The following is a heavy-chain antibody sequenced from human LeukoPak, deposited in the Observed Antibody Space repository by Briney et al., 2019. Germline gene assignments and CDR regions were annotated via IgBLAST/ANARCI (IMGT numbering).Heavy chain of an antibody. CDR2: INHSGST. CDR3: ARSADDAFDI. CDR1: GGSFSGYY. Sequence: SETLSLTCAVYGGSFSGYYWSWIRQPPGKGLEWIGEINHSGSTNYNPSLKSRVTISVDTSKNQFSLKLSSMTAADTAVYYCARSADDAFDIWGQGTMVTVSS. J-gene: IGHJ3*02. V-gene: IGHV4-34*01.